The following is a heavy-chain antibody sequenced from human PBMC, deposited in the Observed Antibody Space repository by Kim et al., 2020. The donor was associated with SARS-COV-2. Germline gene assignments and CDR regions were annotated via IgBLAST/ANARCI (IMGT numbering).Heavy chain of an antibody. CDR3: ARDPGVVARLWFDH. V-gene: IGHV3-23*01. Sequence: GGSLRLSCAASGFTFSSYAMSWVRQAPGKGLECVSGIGSRGIGIDYADSVKGRFTISRDNSKNTSYLQMNSLRAEDTAVYYCARDPGVVARLWFDHWGQG. J-gene: IGHJ5*02. CDR2: IGSRGIGI. D-gene: IGHD2-15*01. CDR1: GFTFSSYA.